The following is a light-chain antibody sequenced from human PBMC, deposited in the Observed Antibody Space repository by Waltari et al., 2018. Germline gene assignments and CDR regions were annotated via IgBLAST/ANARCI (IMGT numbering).Light chain of an antibody. CDR3: QTGGHGTWV. V-gene: IGLV4-69*01. CDR1: SGHTNNI. J-gene: IGLJ3*02. CDR2: VNSDGSY. Sequence: QLVLTQSPSASAPLGASVKLTCTLSSGHTNNIIAWHHQHPKKGPRYLMKVNSDGSYNKGDKIPERFSGSSSGAERYLTVSSLQSEDEANYYCQTGGHGTWVFGGGTKLTVL.